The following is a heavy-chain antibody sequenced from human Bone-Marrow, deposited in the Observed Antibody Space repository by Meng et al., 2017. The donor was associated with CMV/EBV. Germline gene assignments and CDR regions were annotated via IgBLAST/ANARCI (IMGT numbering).Heavy chain of an antibody. D-gene: IGHD4-11*01. V-gene: IGHV4-4*02. CDR2: IYHSGST. CDR3: AKSPDHINYAADVDS. CDR1: GGSISSSNW. Sequence: SETLSLTCAVSGGSISSSNWWSWVRQPPGKGLEWIGEIYHSGSTNYNPSLKSRVTISVDKSKNQFSLKLSSVTAADTAVYYCAKSPDHINYAADVDSWGQGTLVTASS. J-gene: IGHJ5*01.